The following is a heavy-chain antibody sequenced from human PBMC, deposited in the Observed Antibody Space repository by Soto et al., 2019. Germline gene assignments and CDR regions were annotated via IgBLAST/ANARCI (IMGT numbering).Heavy chain of an antibody. CDR2: IDSDRRTT. CDR1: GFIFDEYS. Sequence: PGASLRLSXAASGFIFDEYSMYWVRQASGKGLEWVSRIDSDRRTTSYAESVKGRFSMSRDNAKNTVYLQMNSLRADDTAVYYCASRTSVTTFGHGGQGVLVPVSS. J-gene: IGHJ4*02. V-gene: IGHV3-74*03. CDR3: ASRTSVTTFGH. D-gene: IGHD4-17*01.